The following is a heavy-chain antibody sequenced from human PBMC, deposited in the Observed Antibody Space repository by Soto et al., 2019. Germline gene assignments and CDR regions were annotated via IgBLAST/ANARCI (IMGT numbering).Heavy chain of an antibody. Sequence: NPSETLSLTCTVSGGSISGYHWSWMRQPAGKGLEWIGRIYTSGSTNYNPSLKSRLTMSVDTSKNQFSLELSSVTAADTAVYYCAGGKTLGSGSYFQQSWFDPWGQGTRVTVSS. D-gene: IGHD3-10*01. CDR1: GGSISGYH. V-gene: IGHV4-4*07. J-gene: IGHJ5*02. CDR3: AGGKTLGSGSYFQQSWFDP. CDR2: IYTSGST.